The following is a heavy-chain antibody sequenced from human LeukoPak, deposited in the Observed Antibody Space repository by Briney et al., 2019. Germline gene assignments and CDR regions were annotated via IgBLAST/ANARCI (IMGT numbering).Heavy chain of an antibody. CDR3: ARGKTMVRGVIIKARYNWFDP. J-gene: IGHJ5*02. CDR1: GGSFSGYY. V-gene: IGHV4-34*01. Sequence: SETLSLTCAVYGGSFSGYYWSWIRQPPGKGLEWIGEINHGGSTNYNPSLKSGVTISVDTSKNQFSLKLSSVTAADTAVYYCARGKTMVRGVIIKARYNWFDPRGQGTLCTVSS. D-gene: IGHD3-10*01. CDR2: INHGGST.